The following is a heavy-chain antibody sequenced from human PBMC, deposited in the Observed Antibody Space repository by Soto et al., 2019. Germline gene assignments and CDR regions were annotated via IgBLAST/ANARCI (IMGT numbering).Heavy chain of an antibody. CDR2: MNPNSGRS. D-gene: IGHD3-22*01. J-gene: IGHJ4*02. V-gene: IGHV1-8*01. CDR3: ARGQDFFDTSGYNDY. CDR1: GYSFTSDN. Sequence: QVQLVQSGSEVKKPGASVRVSCEASGYSFTSDNINWVRQAPGQGLEWVGWMNPNSGRSGCGPKFQGRVTLTRDTSINTAYMELTNLRSEDTAVYYCARGQDFFDTSGYNDYWGRGTLITVSS.